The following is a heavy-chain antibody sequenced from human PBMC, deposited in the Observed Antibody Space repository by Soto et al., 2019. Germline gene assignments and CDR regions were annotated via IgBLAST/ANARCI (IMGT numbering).Heavy chain of an antibody. V-gene: IGHV4-30-4*01. CDR1: GGSISSGDYY. CDR3: ARDRDYDFWSGYQDNWFDP. D-gene: IGHD3-3*01. CDR2: IYYGGST. J-gene: IGHJ5*02. Sequence: SETLSLTCTVSGGSISSGDYYWGWIRQPPGKGLEWIGYIYYGGSTYYNPSLKSRVTISVDTSKNQFSLKLSSVTAADTAVYYCARDRDYDFWSGYQDNWFDPWGQGTLVTVSS.